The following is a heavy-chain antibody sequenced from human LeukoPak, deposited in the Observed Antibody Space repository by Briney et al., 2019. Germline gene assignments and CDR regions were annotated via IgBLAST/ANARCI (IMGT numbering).Heavy chain of an antibody. D-gene: IGHD3-22*01. V-gene: IGHV3-23*01. CDR3: AKGSYYDRSRDAFDI. Sequence: SGGSLRLSCAASGFTFSSYAMSWVRQAPGRGLEWVSASSGSGGSTYYADSVKGRFTISRDNSKNTLYLQMNSPRDEDTAVYYCAKGSYYDRSRDAFDIWGQGTMVTVSS. CDR1: GFTFSSYA. J-gene: IGHJ3*02. CDR2: SSGSGGST.